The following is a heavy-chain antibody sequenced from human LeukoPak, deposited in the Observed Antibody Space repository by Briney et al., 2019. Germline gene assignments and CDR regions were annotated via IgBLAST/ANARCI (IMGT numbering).Heavy chain of an antibody. CDR1: GFSFNLYA. D-gene: IGHD3-10*01. CDR3: ATDKSYYDSRTHQGFDY. J-gene: IGHJ4*02. V-gene: IGHV3-30*01. CDR2: TSDDGGNK. Sequence: GGSLRLSCVASGFSFNLYAMHWVRQAPGRGLEWLALTSDDGGNKDYGDSVKGRFTISRDNSRNTLYLEMNGLRSEDTALYYCATDKSYYDSRTHQGFDYWGQGTLVTVSS.